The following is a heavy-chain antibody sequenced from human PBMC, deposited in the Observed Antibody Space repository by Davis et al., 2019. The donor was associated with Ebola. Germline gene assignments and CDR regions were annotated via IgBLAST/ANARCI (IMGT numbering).Heavy chain of an antibody. J-gene: IGHJ4*02. CDR2: ISSSSSYI. CDR1: GFTFSSYS. D-gene: IGHD1-1*01. V-gene: IGHV3-21*01. Sequence: ESLKISCAASGFTFSSYSMNWVRQAPGKGLEWVSSISSSSSYIYYADSVKGRFTISRDNAKNSLYLQMNSLRAEDTAVYYCARNGMRYPTPNFDYWGQGTLVTVSS. CDR3: ARNGMRYPTPNFDY.